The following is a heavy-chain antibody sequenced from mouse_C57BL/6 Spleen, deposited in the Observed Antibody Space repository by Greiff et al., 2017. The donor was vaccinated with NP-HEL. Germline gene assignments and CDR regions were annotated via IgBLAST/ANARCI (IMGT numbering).Heavy chain of an antibody. D-gene: IGHD4-1*01. CDR2: INPNNGGT. V-gene: IGHV1-18*01. CDR1: GYTFTDYN. Sequence: EVQLQQSGPELVKPGASVKIPCKASGYTFTDYNMDWVKQSHGKSLEWIGDINPNNGGTIYNQKFKGKATLTVDMSSSTAYMELRSLTSEDTAVYYCARAPRPVLGDWYFDVWGTGTTVTVSS. J-gene: IGHJ1*03. CDR3: ARAPRPVLGDWYFDV.